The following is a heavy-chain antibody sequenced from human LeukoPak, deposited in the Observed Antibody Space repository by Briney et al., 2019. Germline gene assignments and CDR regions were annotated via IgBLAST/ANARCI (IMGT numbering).Heavy chain of an antibody. V-gene: IGHV3-9*01. J-gene: IGHJ4*02. Sequence: GRSLRLSCAASGFTLDDYAMHWVRHAPGKGLEWVSGISWNSGSIGYADSVKGRFTISRDNAKNSLYLQMNSLRAEDTALYYCAEDSCGGSCYVFDYWGQGTLVTVSS. CDR2: ISWNSGSI. CDR3: AEDSCGGSCYVFDY. D-gene: IGHD2-15*01. CDR1: GFTLDDYA.